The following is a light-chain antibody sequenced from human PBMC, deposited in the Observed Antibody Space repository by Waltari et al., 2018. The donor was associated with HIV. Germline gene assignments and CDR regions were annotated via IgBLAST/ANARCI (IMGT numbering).Light chain of an antibody. CDR1: QSISSY. CDR3: QQSYSTPPS. CDR2: AAS. V-gene: IGKV1-39*01. Sequence: QMTQPPSSPSASVGDSVTTTCRASQSISSYLNWYQQKPGKAPKLLIYAASSLQSGVPSRFSGSGSGTDFTLTISSLQPEDFATYYCQQSYSTPPSFGQGTKLEIK. J-gene: IGKJ2*03.